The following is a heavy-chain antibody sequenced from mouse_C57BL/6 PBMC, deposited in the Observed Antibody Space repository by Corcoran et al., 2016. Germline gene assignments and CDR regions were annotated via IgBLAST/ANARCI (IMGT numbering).Heavy chain of an antibody. CDR2: ISYDGSN. CDR3: AIYYGNPYYAMDY. CDR1: GYSITSGYY. J-gene: IGHJ4*01. Sequence: DVQLQESRPGLVKPSQSLSLTCSVTGYSITSGYYWNWIRQFPGNKLEWMGYISYDGSNNYNPSLKNRISITRDTSKNQFFLKLNSVTTEDTATYYCAIYYGNPYYAMDYLGQGTSVTVSS. V-gene: IGHV3-6*01. D-gene: IGHD2-1*01.